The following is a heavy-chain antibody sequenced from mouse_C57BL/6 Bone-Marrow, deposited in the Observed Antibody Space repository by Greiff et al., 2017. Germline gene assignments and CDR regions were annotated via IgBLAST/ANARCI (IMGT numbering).Heavy chain of an antibody. CDR1: GYTFTSYG. V-gene: IGHV1-81*01. D-gene: IGHD1-1*01. J-gene: IGHJ4*01. Sequence: QVQLQQSGAELARPGASVKLSCKASGYTFTSYGISWVKQRTGQGLEWIGEIYPRSGNTYYNEKFKGKATLTADKSSRTAYMELRSLTSEDSAVFFYARGGGSSPSYYYAMDYWGQGTSVTVSS. CDR2: IYPRSGNT. CDR3: ARGGGSSPSYYYAMDY.